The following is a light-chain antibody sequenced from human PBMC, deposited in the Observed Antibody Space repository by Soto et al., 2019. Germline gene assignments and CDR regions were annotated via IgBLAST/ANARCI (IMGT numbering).Light chain of an antibody. V-gene: IGLV8-61*01. CDR1: SGSVSTNYY. Sequence: QTVVTQEPSFSVSPGGTVTLTCGLSSGSVSTNYYPSWYQQTPGQAPRTLIYSTTIRSSEVPDRFSGSILGNKAALTITGAQADDESDYYCVLYMGGGIWVFGGGTKLTVL. J-gene: IGLJ3*02. CDR2: STT. CDR3: VLYMGGGIWV.